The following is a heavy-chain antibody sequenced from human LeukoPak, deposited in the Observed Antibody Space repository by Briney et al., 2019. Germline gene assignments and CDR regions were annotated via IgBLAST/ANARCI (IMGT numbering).Heavy chain of an antibody. D-gene: IGHD3-3*01. J-gene: IGHJ4*02. V-gene: IGHV4-59*01. CDR2: IYDSGST. CDR1: DGSISSYY. Sequence: SETLSLTCTVSDGSISSYYWSWIRQPPGKGLEWIGHIYDSGSTNYNPSLRSRVTISVDTSKNQFSLKLSSVTAADTAVYYCAREFSWSGFFDYWGQGTLVTVSS. CDR3: AREFSWSGFFDY.